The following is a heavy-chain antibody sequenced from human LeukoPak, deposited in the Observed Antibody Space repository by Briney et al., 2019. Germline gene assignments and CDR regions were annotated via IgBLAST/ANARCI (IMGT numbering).Heavy chain of an antibody. CDR1: GFTFSDYY. Sequence: GGSLRLSCAASGFTFSDYYMSWIRQAPGKGLEWVSYISSSGSTIYYADSVKGRFTISRDNAKNSLYLQMSSLRAEDTAVYYCARDIKPYCTNGICYRKEYFQHWGQGTLVTVSS. V-gene: IGHV3-11*04. CDR3: ARDIKPYCTNGICYRKEYFQH. J-gene: IGHJ1*01. CDR2: ISSSGSTI. D-gene: IGHD2-8*01.